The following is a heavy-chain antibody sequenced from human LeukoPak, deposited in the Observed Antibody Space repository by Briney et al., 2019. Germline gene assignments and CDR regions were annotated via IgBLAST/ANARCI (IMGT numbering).Heavy chain of an antibody. V-gene: IGHV3-11*01. CDR3: ARLPSSGWYFVDY. CDR1: EFTFSDYY. CDR2: ISSSGSTI. J-gene: IGHJ4*02. D-gene: IGHD6-19*01. Sequence: GGSLRLSCAASEFTFSDYYMSWIRQAPGKGLEWVSYISSSGSTIYYADSVKGRFTISRDNAKNSLYLQMNSLRAEDTAVYYCARLPSSGWYFVDYWGQGTLVTVSS.